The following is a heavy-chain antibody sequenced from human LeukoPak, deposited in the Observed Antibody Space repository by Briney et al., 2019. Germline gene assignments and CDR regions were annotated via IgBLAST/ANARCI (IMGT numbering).Heavy chain of an antibody. CDR3: ARHRAYDSGTYYRWFDP. Sequence: SETLSLTCTVSGGSISSFYWSWIRQPPGMGLEWIGYSHGNGDTNYNPSLKSRVTISVDTSKNQCSLKLTSVTAADTAVYYCARHRAYDSGTYYRWFDPWGPGTLVAVSS. CDR1: GGSISSFY. D-gene: IGHD3-22*01. V-gene: IGHV4-59*08. J-gene: IGHJ5*02. CDR2: SHGNGDT.